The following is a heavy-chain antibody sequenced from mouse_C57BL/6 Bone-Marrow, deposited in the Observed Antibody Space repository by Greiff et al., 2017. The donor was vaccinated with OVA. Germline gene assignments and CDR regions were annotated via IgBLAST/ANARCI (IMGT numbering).Heavy chain of an antibody. V-gene: IGHV8-8*01. CDR1: GFSLSTFGMG. Sequence: QVTLKVSGPGILQPSQTLSLTCSFSGFSLSTFGMGVGWFRQPSGKGLEWLAHIWWDDDKYYNPALKSRLPISKETSKNQVVLKIANVDTADTATYYCARVGYYDYDWLAYWGQGTLVTVSA. D-gene: IGHD2-4*01. CDR3: ARVGYYDYDWLAY. J-gene: IGHJ3*01. CDR2: IWWDDDK.